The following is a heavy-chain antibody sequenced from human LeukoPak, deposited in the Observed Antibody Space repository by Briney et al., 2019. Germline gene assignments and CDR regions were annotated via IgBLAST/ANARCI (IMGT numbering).Heavy chain of an antibody. D-gene: IGHD6-19*01. V-gene: IGHV3-7*01. J-gene: IGHJ4*02. CDR2: IKEDGSEK. Sequence: GGSLRLSCAASGFTFSSYWMSWVRQAPGEGLEWVDNIKEDGSEKDYVDSVKGRFTISRDNAKNSLYLQMNSLRAEDTAVYYCARASFGVWLDYWGQGTLVTVSS. CDR3: ARASFGVWLDY. CDR1: GFTFSSYW.